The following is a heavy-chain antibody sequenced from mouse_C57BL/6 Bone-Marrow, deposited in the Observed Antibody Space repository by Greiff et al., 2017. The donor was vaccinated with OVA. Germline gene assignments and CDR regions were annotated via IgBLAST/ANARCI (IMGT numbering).Heavy chain of an antibody. CDR2: ISDGGSFP. J-gene: IGHJ3*01. D-gene: IGHD1-1*01. Sequence: EVTLVASGGGLLKPGGSLKLSCAASGFTFSSYAMSWVRHTPVKMLALVATISDGGSFPYYPDNVKGRFTISRDNAKNNLYLQMSHLKSEDTAMYYCARVYGRASEGFAYWGQGTLVTVSA. CDR3: ARVYGRASEGFAY. V-gene: IGHV5-4*03. CDR1: GFTFSSYA.